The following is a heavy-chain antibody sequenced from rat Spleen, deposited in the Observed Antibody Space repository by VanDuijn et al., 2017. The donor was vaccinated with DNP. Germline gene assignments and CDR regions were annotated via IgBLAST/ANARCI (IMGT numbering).Heavy chain of an antibody. CDR2: IISSGGST. Sequence: EVQLVESGGDLVHPGRSLKLSCVASGFTFNKYWMTWIRQVPGKGLEWVASIISSGGSTYYRDSVKGRFTISRDNAKSTLYLQMDSLRSEDTATYYCATHHSSYKGPLWAMDAWGQGTSVTVSS. D-gene: IGHD1-2*01. V-gene: IGHV5-31*01. CDR3: ATHHSSYKGPLWAMDA. CDR1: GFTFNKYW. J-gene: IGHJ4*01.